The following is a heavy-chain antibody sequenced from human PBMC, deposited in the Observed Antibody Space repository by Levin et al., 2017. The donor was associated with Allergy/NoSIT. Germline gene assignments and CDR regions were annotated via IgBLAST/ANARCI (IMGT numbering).Heavy chain of an antibody. Sequence: GGSLRLSCAASGFTFSNYWMSWVRQAPGKGLEWVANINQDGSEKYYVDSVKGRFTISRDNAKNSLYLQMNSLRAEDTAVYYCARDGDYGFYFDYWGQGTLVTVSS. D-gene: IGHD4-17*01. CDR2: INQDGSEK. V-gene: IGHV3-7*01. CDR1: GFTFSNYW. J-gene: IGHJ4*02. CDR3: ARDGDYGFYFDY.